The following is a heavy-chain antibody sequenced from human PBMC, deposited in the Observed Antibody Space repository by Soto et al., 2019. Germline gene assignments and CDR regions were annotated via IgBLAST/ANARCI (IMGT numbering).Heavy chain of an antibody. V-gene: IGHV3-30-3*01. Sequence: PGGSLRLSCAASGFTFSSYAMHWVRQAPGKGLEWVAVISYDGSNKYYADSVKGRFTISRDNSKNTLYLQMNSLRAEDTGVYYCARERHYYYGMDVWGQGTTVTVSS. J-gene: IGHJ6*01. CDR1: GFTFSSYA. CDR2: ISYDGSNK. CDR3: ARERHYYYGMDV.